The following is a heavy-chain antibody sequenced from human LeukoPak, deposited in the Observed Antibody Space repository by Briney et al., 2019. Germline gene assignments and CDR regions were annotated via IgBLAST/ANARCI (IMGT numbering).Heavy chain of an antibody. D-gene: IGHD1/OR15-1a*01. CDR3: ASGTTERIDY. CDR2: INPSSGVT. J-gene: IGHJ4*02. Sequence: ASVKVSCKASGYTFTSYYMHWVRQAPGQGLEWVGRINPSSGVTDYAQKFQGRVTMTRDTAITTAYMELTSLRSDDTAVYYCASGTTERIDYWGQGTLITVSS. CDR1: GYTFTSYY. V-gene: IGHV1-2*06.